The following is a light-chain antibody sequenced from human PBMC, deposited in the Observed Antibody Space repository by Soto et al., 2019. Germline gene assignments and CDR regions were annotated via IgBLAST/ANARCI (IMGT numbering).Light chain of an antibody. CDR3: QQSYSTPHT. J-gene: IGKJ5*01. Sequence: AIRMTQSPSSFSASTGDRVTITCRASQGISSYLAWYQQKPGKAPKLLIYAASSLRSGVPSRFSGSGSGTDFTLTISSLQPEDFATYYCQQSYSTPHTFGQGTRLEIK. CDR2: AAS. V-gene: IGKV1-8*01. CDR1: QGISSY.